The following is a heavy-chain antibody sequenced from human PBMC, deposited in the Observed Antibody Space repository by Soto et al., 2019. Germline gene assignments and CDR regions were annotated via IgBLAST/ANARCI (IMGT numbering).Heavy chain of an antibody. V-gene: IGHV3-21*05. J-gene: IGHJ3*01. D-gene: IGHD2-21*02. Sequence: GSLRLSCAASGFTFSSYSMNWVRQAPGKGLEWVSYISSSSSTTYADSVKGRFTISRDNAKNTLYLQMNSLRAEDTAVYYCARGDRGAFDLWGQGTMVTV. CDR1: GFTFSSYS. CDR3: ARGDRGAFDL. CDR2: ISSSSST.